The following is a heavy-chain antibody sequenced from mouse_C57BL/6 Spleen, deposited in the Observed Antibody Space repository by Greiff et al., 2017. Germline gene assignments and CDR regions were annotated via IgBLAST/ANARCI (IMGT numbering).Heavy chain of an antibody. D-gene: IGHD1-1*01. CDR2: INPSTGGT. CDR3: AREGGSRGYFDV. J-gene: IGHJ1*03. V-gene: IGHV1-43*01. Sequence: VQLQQSGPELVKPGASVKISCKASGYSFTGYYMHWVKQSSEKSLEWIGEINPSTGGTSYKQKLKGKATLTVDKSSSTAYMQLKRLTSEDSAVYYCAREGGSRGYFDVWGTGTTVTVSS. CDR1: GYSFTGYY.